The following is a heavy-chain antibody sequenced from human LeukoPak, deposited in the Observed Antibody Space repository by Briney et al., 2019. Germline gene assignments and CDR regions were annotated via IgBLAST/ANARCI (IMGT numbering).Heavy chain of an antibody. CDR2: VSGGGGGT. J-gene: IGHJ4*02. CDR1: GFTFSSYA. CDR3: ATGIAAAGPFDY. D-gene: IGHD6-13*01. V-gene: IGHV3-23*01. Sequence: GGSLRLSCAASGFTFSSYAMSWVRQAPGTGLEWVSAVSGGGGGTYYADSVKGRFTISRDNSKNTLYLQMNSLRAEDTAVYYCATGIAAAGPFDYWGQGTLVTVSS.